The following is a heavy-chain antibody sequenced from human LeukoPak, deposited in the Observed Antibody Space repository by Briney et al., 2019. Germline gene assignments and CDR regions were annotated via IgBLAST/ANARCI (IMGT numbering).Heavy chain of an antibody. CDR2: IYYSGST. CDR1: GGSISSSSYY. V-gene: IGHV4-39*07. CDR3: ARVRPVPAAIQNYYYYYYMGV. D-gene: IGHD2-2*01. J-gene: IGHJ6*03. Sequence: SETLSLTCTVSGGSISSSSYYWGWIRQPPGKGLEWIGSIYYSGSTYYNPSLKSRVTISVDTSKNQFSLKLSSVTAADTAVYYCARVRPVPAAIQNYYYYYYMGVWGKGTTVTVSS.